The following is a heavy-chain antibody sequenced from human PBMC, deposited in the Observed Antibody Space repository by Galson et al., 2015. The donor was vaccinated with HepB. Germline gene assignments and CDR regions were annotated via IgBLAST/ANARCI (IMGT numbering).Heavy chain of an antibody. CDR3: ARQGGYYDILTGYSNWFDP. D-gene: IGHD3-9*01. V-gene: IGHV4-39*01. Sequence: ETLSLTCTVSGGSISSSSYYWGWVRQPPGKGLEWIGSIYYSGSTYYNPSLKSRVTISVDTSKNQFSLKLSSVTAADTAVYYCARQGGYYDILTGYSNWFDPWGQGTLVTVSS. CDR1: GGSISSSSYY. J-gene: IGHJ5*02. CDR2: IYYSGST.